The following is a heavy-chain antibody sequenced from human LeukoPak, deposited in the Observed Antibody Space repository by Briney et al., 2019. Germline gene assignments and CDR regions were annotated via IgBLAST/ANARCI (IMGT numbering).Heavy chain of an antibody. CDR2: ISAYNGNT. J-gene: IGHJ1*01. D-gene: IGHD3-22*01. CDR3: ARGDRSGHYYLEYLQH. Sequence: ASVKVSCKASGYTFSNYGISWVRQAPGQGLKGRGWISAYNGNTNYAQKLQGRVTMTTDTSTRTAYMELRSLRYDDTAVYYCARGDRSGHYYLEYLQHWGQGTLVTVSS. V-gene: IGHV1-18*01. CDR1: GYTFSNYG.